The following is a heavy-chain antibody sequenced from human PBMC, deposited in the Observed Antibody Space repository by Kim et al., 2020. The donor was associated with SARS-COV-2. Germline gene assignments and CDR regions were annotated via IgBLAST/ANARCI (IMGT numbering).Heavy chain of an antibody. CDR1: GFSFGTYA. V-gene: IGHV3-23*01. D-gene: IGHD6-19*01. J-gene: IGHJ4*02. CDR2: ISPGGDYI. Sequence: GGSLRLSCAASGFSFGTYAMTWVRQAPGKGLEWVSSISPGGDYIYYADSVKGRFTSSRDNSRNSLYLQMNSLRAEDTAVYYCARQGDIKDRASLAVAAAFDYWGPGTLVTVSS. CDR3: ARQGDIKDRASLAVAAAFDY.